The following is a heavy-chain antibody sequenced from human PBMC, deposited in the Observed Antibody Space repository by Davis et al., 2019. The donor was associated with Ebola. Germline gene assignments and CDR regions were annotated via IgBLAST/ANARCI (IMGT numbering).Heavy chain of an antibody. CDR1: GSTPSHLW. CDR2: INQDGTDK. CDR3: TRGHYDAY. J-gene: IGHJ4*02. V-gene: IGHV3-7*01. D-gene: IGHD3-16*01. Sequence: GESLKIPCEEFGSTPSHLWLNWVRQAPGKGLEWVANINQDGTDKNYLDSVRGRFTISRDTAKKSLYLQMDRLRAEDTAMYYCTRGHYDAYWGQGTLVTVSS.